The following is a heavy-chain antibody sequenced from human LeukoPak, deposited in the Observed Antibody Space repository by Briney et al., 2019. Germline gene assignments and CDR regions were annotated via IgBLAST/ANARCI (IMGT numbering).Heavy chain of an antibody. CDR3: ASAGNSGY. CDR2: ISYSGSTI. Sequence: GGSLRLSCAVSGFTFSSYSMNWVRQAPGKGLEWVSYISYSGSTIYYADSVKGRFTISRDNGKNSLNPQMNSLRAEDTAVYYCASAGNSGYWGQGTLVTVSS. CDR1: GFTFSSYS. D-gene: IGHD5-12*01. J-gene: IGHJ4*02. V-gene: IGHV3-48*01.